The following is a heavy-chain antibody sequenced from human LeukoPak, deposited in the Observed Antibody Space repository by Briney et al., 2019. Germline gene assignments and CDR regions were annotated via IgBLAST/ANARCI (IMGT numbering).Heavy chain of an antibody. V-gene: IGHV4-31*03. CDR1: GGSISSGGYY. CDR2: IYYSGST. D-gene: IGHD6-13*01. CDR3: GSSHSSSWYDF. J-gene: IGHJ4*02. Sequence: PSQTLSLTCTVSGGSISSGGYYWSWIRQHPGKGLEWIGYIYYSGSTYYNPSLKSRVTISVDTSKNQFSLKLSSVTAADTAVYFCGSSHSSSWYDFWGQGTLVTVSS.